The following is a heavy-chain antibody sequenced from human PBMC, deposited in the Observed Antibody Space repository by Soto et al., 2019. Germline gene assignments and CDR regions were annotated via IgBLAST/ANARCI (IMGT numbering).Heavy chain of an antibody. CDR3: ARDDGGLRLDY. Sequence: EVQLVESGGGPVMPGGSLRLSCAASGFAFNTYSMNWVRQAPGKGLEWVAFITRSSSYIYYADSVRGRFTLSRDNAKNSLYLQMNSLRAEDTAIYYSARDDGGLRLDYWGQGTLVTVSS. CDR1: GFAFNTYS. D-gene: IGHD3-16*01. CDR2: ITRSSSYI. J-gene: IGHJ4*02. V-gene: IGHV3-21*06.